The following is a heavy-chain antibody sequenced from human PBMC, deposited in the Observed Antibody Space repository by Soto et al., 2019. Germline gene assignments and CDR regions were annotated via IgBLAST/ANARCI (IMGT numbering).Heavy chain of an antibody. J-gene: IGHJ4*02. Sequence: PGESMKIWCKGAGYSFASYWIGWVRQMPGKGLEWMGIIYLGDSDTRYSPSFQGQVTISADKSISTAYLQWSSLKASDTAMYYCARQTYCSSTSCYTVDSWGQGTLVTVSS. CDR1: GYSFASYW. CDR3: ARQTYCSSTSCYTVDS. D-gene: IGHD2-2*02. V-gene: IGHV5-51*01. CDR2: IYLGDSDT.